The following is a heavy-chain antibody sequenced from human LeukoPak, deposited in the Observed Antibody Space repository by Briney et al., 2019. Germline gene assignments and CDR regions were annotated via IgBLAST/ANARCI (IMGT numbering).Heavy chain of an antibody. CDR1: GYTLTELS. Sequence: ASVKVSCKVSGYTLTELSMHWVRQAPGKGLEWMGGFDPEDGETIYAQKFQGRVTMTEDTSTDTAYMELSSLRSEDTAVYYCATEVDSSGYYYEYYFDYWGQGTLVTVSS. J-gene: IGHJ4*02. V-gene: IGHV1-24*01. D-gene: IGHD3-22*01. CDR3: ATEVDSSGYYYEYYFDY. CDR2: FDPEDGET.